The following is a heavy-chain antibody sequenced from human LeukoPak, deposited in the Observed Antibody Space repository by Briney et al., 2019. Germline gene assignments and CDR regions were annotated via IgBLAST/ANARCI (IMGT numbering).Heavy chain of an antibody. V-gene: IGHV3-23*01. CDR1: GFTFSRFA. Sequence: GGSLRLSCAVSGFTFSRFAMNWVRQAPGKGLEWISIISGSGSSAYYADSVKGRFITSRDNFKNTVHLEMSSLRAEDTALYYCVPEGFDIWGQGTMVTVSS. CDR2: ISGSGSSA. CDR3: VPEGFDI. J-gene: IGHJ3*02.